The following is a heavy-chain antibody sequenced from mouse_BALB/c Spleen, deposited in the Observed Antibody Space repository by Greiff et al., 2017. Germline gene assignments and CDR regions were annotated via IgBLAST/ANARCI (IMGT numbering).Heavy chain of an antibody. V-gene: IGHV5-17*02. J-gene: IGHJ4*01. CDR2: ISSGSSTI. D-gene: IGHD1-1*01. Sequence: EVQRVESGGGLVQPGGSRKLSCAASGFTFSSFGMHWVRQAPEKGLEWVAYISSGSSTIYYADTVKGRFTISRDNPKNTLFLQMTSLRSEDTAMYYCARSPITTVVAPYAMDYWGQGTSVTVSS. CDR1: GFTFSSFG. CDR3: ARSPITTVVAPYAMDY.